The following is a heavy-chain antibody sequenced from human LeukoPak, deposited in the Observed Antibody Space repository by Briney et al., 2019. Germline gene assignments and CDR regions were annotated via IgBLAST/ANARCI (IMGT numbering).Heavy chain of an antibody. CDR2: ISYDGSNK. J-gene: IGHJ5*02. CDR3: ARDLDSHYYDSSGPTIP. CDR1: GFTFSSYA. V-gene: IGHV3-30-3*01. D-gene: IGHD3-22*01. Sequence: PGGSLRLSCAASGFTFSSYAMHWVRQAPGKGLEWVAVISYDGSNKYYADSVKGRFTISRDNSKNTLYLQMNSLRAEDTAVYYCARDLDSHYYDSSGPTIPWGQGTLVTVSS.